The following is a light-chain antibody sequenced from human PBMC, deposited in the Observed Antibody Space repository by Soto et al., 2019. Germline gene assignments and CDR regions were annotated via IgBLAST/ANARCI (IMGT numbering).Light chain of an antibody. CDR2: GAS. V-gene: IGKV3-20*01. Sequence: EIVLTQSPATLSLSPGERATLSCRASQSVSSSYFAWYQQKPGQAPRLLIYGASSRATAITNRFSGSGSGTDFALTISRLEPEDFAVYYCQQYGSSPGTFGQGTKLEIK. CDR1: QSVSSSY. CDR3: QQYGSSPGT. J-gene: IGKJ2*01.